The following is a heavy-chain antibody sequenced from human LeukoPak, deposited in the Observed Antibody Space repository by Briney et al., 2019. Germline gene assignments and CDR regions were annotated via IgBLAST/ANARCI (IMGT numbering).Heavy chain of an antibody. CDR2: IKSKTDGGTT. Sequence: PGGSLRLSCAASGFTFSNAWMSWVRQAPGKGLEWVGRIKSKTDGGTTDYAAPVKGRLTISRVDSKNTLYLQMNSLKTEDTAVYYCTTAGPYGYFDYWGQGTLVTVSS. D-gene: IGHD3-16*01. V-gene: IGHV3-15*01. CDR3: TTAGPYGYFDY. J-gene: IGHJ4*02. CDR1: GFTFSNAW.